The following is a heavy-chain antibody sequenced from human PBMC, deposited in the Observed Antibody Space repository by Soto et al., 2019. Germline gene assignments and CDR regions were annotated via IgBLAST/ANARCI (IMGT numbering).Heavy chain of an antibody. J-gene: IGHJ4*02. Sequence: SETLSLTCSVSGASLTRGVYYWSWVRQPPGRQLEWIGSIYYRGTTNYNPSLTGRVTISEDTSTNQASVTVKSVTAADTAVYFCARANCVRCPFDLWGQGTLVTVSS. CDR3: ARANCVRCPFDL. CDR1: GASLTRGVYY. V-gene: IGHV4-61*08. D-gene: IGHD1-1*01. CDR2: IYYRGTT.